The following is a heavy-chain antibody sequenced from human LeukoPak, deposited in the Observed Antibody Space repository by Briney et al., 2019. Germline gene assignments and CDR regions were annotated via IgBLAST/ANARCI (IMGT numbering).Heavy chain of an antibody. Sequence: GASVKVSCKASGYTFTGYYMHWVRQAPGQGLEWVGRINPKSGGTDYAQRLQGSVTMTTDTSIATAYMELSRLTSDDTAVYFCARGTIGSYSSVHDWGQGTLVTVSS. CDR2: INPKSGGT. D-gene: IGHD1-26*01. CDR3: ARGTIGSYSSVHD. CDR1: GYTFTGYY. V-gene: IGHV1-2*06. J-gene: IGHJ1*01.